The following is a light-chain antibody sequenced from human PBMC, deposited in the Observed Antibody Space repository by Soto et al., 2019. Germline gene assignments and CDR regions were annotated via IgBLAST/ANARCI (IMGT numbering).Light chain of an antibody. CDR1: SSDIGTYKY. Sequence: QSVLTQPASVSGSPGQSVTIACTGTSSDIGTYKYVSWYQHHPGKVPQLLIYEVSNRPSGVSDRFSGSKSGNTASLTISGLQPEDEADYYCSSFTIVSTLVFGGGTKVTVL. V-gene: IGLV2-14*01. CDR3: SSFTIVSTLV. J-gene: IGLJ3*02. CDR2: EVS.